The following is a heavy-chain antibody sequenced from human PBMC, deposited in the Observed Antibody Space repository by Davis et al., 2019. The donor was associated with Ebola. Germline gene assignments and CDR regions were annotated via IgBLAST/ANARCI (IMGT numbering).Heavy chain of an antibody. D-gene: IGHD3-10*01. CDR1: GFTVSSNY. Sequence: GGSLRLSCAASGFTVSSNYMHWVRHAPGKGLEWVSLISGDGGSTYYADSVKGRFTISSDNSKNSLYLQMNSLRTEDTALYYCAKAMGLWFGELSYYYYGMDVWGQGTTVTVSS. V-gene: IGHV3-43*02. CDR3: AKAMGLWFGELSYYYYGMDV. J-gene: IGHJ6*02. CDR2: ISGDGGST.